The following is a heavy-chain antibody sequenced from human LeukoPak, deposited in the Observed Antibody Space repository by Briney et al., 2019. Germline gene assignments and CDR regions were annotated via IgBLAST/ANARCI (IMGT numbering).Heavy chain of an antibody. CDR2: IYYSGST. V-gene: IGHV4-59*01. CDR3: ARGVVIAPQTFDY. D-gene: IGHD2-21*01. J-gene: IGHJ4*02. Sequence: SETLSLTCTVSGYSISSGYFWGWIRQPPGKGLEWIGYIYYSGSTNYNPSLKSRVTISVDTSKNQFSLKLSSVTAADTAVYYCARGVVIAPQTFDYWGQGTLVTVSS. CDR1: GYSISSGYF.